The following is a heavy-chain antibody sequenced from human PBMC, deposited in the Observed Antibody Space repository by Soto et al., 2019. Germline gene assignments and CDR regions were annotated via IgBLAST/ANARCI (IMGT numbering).Heavy chain of an antibody. J-gene: IGHJ4*02. CDR3: ARGFVAANAFDY. CDR1: GYTFTSYA. V-gene: IGHV1-3*01. D-gene: IGHD6-25*01. CDR2: INAGNGNT. Sequence: GASVKVSCKASGYTFTSYAMHWVRQAPGQRLEWMGWINAGNGNTKYSQKFQGRVTITRDTSASTAYMELSSLRSEDTAVYYCARGFVAANAFDYWGQGTLVTVSS.